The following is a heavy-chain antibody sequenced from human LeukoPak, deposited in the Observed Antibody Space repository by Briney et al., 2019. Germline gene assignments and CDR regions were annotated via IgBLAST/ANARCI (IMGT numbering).Heavy chain of an antibody. J-gene: IGHJ4*02. CDR3: ARGTGGYYYLPAQEFDY. V-gene: IGHV5-51*01. Sequence: GESLKISCKGSGYSFTSYWIGWVRQMPGKGLAWMGIIYPGHSDTRYSPSFQGQVTISADKFISTAYLQWSSLKASDTAMYYCARGTGGYYYLPAQEFDYWGQGTLVTVSS. CDR2: IYPGHSDT. D-gene: IGHD3-22*01. CDR1: GYSFTSYW.